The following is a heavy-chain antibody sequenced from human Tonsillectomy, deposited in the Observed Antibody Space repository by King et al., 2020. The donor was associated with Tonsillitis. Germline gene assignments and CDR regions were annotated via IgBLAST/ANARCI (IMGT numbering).Heavy chain of an antibody. V-gene: IGHV3-23*04. D-gene: IGHD4-23*01. CDR2: INNSDGGT. J-gene: IGHJ4*02. CDR3: AKGFYGSNFDF. CDR1: GFTFSSYD. Sequence: VQLVESGGGFVQPGGSLRLSCAASGFTFSSYDMSWVRQAPGKGLEWVSTINNSDGGTDYADSVKGRFTISRENPKNTLYLQMNSLRAEDTAIYYCAKGFYGSNFDFWGQGTLVTVSS.